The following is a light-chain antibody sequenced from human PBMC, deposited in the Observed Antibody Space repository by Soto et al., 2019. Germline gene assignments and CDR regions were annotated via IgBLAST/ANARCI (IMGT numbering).Light chain of an antibody. J-gene: IGLJ1*01. Sequence: QLVLTQPASVSGSPGQSITISCTGTSSDVGGYNYVSWYQQYPGKAPKLKIYEVSNRPSGVSNRFSGSMSGNTASLTISGLQAEDEADYYCSSYTSSSTYVFGTGTKLTVL. V-gene: IGLV2-14*01. CDR2: EVS. CDR1: SSDVGGYNY. CDR3: SSYTSSSTYV.